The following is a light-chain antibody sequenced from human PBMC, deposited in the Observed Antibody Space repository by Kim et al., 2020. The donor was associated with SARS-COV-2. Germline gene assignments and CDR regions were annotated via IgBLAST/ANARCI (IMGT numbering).Light chain of an antibody. V-gene: IGLV7-46*01. CDR3: LLTYTGGTRI. Sequence: GGTVPLPCGSSTGGVTSTHYPYWIQQKPGQAPKTLIYDTTNKHSWTPARFSGSLLGGKAALTLSGAQPEDEGDYYCLLTYTGGTRIFGGGTQLTVL. J-gene: IGLJ2*01. CDR2: DTT. CDR1: TGGVTSTHY.